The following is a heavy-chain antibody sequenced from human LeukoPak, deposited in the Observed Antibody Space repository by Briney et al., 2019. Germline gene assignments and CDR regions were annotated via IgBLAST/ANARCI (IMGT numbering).Heavy chain of an antibody. J-gene: IGHJ4*02. Sequence: GASVKVSCKASGYTFTSYYMHWVRQAPGQGLEWMGIINPSGGSTSYAQKFQGRVTMTRDMSTSTVYMELSSLRSEDTAVYYCARNPPISIVATMLFDYWGQGTLVTVSS. V-gene: IGHV1-46*01. D-gene: IGHD5-12*01. CDR3: ARNPPISIVATMLFDY. CDR1: GYTFTSYY. CDR2: INPSGGST.